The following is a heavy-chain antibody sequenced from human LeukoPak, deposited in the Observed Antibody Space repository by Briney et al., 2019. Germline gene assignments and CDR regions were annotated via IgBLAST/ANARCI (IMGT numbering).Heavy chain of an antibody. V-gene: IGHV1-69*01. D-gene: IGHD1-7*01. Sequence: SVKVSCKASGGTFSSYAISWVRQAPGQGLEWMGGIIPIFGTANYAQKFQGRVTITADESTSTAYMELSSLRSEDTAVYDCAREAWNYSGFDIWGQGTMVTVSS. CDR2: IIPIFGTA. J-gene: IGHJ3*02. CDR1: GGTFSSYA. CDR3: AREAWNYSGFDI.